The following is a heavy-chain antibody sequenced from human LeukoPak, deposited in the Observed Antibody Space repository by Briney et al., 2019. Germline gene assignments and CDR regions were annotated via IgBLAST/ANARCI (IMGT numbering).Heavy chain of an antibody. CDR2: MNPNSGNT. CDR3: ARPQYSSSLIYYGMDV. J-gene: IGHJ6*02. Sequence: WASVKVSCKASGYTFTSYDINWVRQATGQGLEWMGWMNPNSGNTGYAQEFQGRVTMTRNTSISTAYMELSSLRSEDTAVYYCARPQYSSSLIYYGMDVWGQGTTVTVSS. V-gene: IGHV1-8*01. D-gene: IGHD6-6*01. CDR1: GYTFTSYD.